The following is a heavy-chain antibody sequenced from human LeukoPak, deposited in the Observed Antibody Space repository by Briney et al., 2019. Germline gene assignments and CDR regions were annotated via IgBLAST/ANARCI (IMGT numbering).Heavy chain of an antibody. D-gene: IGHD6-6*01. CDR3: ARNLQGLIAARRKFDY. V-gene: IGHV7-4-1*02. Sequence: GAPVKVSCKASGYTFTSYALNWVRQAPGQGLEWMGWINTNTGNPTYAQGFTGRFVFSLDTSVSTAYLQISSLKAEDTAVYYCARNLQGLIAARRKFDYWGQGTLVTVSS. CDR1: GYTFTSYA. J-gene: IGHJ4*02. CDR2: INTNTGNP.